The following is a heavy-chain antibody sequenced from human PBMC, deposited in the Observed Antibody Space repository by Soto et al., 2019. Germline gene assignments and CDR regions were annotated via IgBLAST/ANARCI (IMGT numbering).Heavy chain of an antibody. CDR2: MHYSGTT. CDR3: AAGEASSRNLAPYYLDF. CDR1: GGSMRNYF. J-gene: IGHJ4*02. Sequence: SETLSLTCTVSGGSMRNYFWTWIRQPPGKGLEWIGYMHYSGTTSFFPSYNPSLRSRVTISEDTSKNQFSLKLLSVTTADTAVYFCAAGEASSRNLAPYYLDFWGQGTLVTVSS. V-gene: IGHV4-59*01. D-gene: IGHD6-13*01.